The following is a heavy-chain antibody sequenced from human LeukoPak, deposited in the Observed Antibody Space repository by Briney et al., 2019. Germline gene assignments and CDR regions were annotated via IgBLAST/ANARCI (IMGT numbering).Heavy chain of an antibody. CDR2: IIGSGGST. CDR3: EPPGY. J-gene: IGHJ4*02. Sequence: PRESMRLSCAASGFTFSSYAMSWVRQAPGKGLEWVSAIIGSGGSTYYADSVKDWFTISRDNSKDTLYLQMNSLRAEDTAVYYCEPPGYWGQGTLVTVSS. V-gene: IGHV3-23*01. CDR1: GFTFSSYA. D-gene: IGHD3-10*01.